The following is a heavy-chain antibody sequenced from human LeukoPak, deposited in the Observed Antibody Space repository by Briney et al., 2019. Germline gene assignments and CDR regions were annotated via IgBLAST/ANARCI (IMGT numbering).Heavy chain of an antibody. V-gene: IGHV4-59*08. Sequence: SETLSLTCTVSGGSISGYYWSWIRQPPGKGLEWIGYINYSGSTNYNPSLKSRVTISVDTSKKNQFSLKLSSVTAADTAVYYCARRLYDYGDYFDYWGQGTLVTVSS. CDR1: GGSISGYY. J-gene: IGHJ4*02. D-gene: IGHD4-17*01. CDR2: INYSGST. CDR3: ARRLYDYGDYFDY.